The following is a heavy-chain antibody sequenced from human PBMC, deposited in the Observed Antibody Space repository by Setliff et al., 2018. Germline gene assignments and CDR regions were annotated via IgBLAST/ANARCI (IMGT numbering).Heavy chain of an antibody. CDR3: CSGSYLFVY. Sequence: GGSLRLSCAASGYTSSSCAMTWVRQAPGKGLEWVSIISASGDTTYYADSVKGRFTISRDNSKNTLYLQMNSLRAEDTAVYYCCSGSYLFVYWGQGSLVTVSS. CDR2: ISASGDTT. CDR1: GYTSSSCA. D-gene: IGHD1-26*01. V-gene: IGHV3-23*01. J-gene: IGHJ4*02.